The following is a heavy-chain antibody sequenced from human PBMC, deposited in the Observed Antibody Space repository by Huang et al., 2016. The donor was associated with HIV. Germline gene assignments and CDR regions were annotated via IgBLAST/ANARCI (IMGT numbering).Heavy chain of an antibody. CDR1: GYNFKTYA. J-gene: IGHJ4*02. V-gene: IGHV1-18*04. Sequence: QIQLLQSGAEVRKPGASVKISCKTSGYNFKTYAVTWVRQTPGPGLEGMGWVSGFNSYTAYSQRLQGRVTMTTDPSTNTVYMELRSLKCDDTAVYYCARRVGSGWYGEIDYWGQGTLVTVSS. D-gene: IGHD6-19*01. CDR2: VSGFNSYT. CDR3: ARRVGSGWYGEIDY.